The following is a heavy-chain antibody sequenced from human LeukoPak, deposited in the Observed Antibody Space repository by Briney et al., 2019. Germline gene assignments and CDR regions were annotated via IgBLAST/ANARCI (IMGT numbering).Heavy chain of an antibody. CDR3: ATGWLRVNYGRFDP. J-gene: IGHJ5*02. V-gene: IGHV1-18*01. Sequence: ASVKVSCKASGYTFTSYGISWVRQAPGQGLEWMGWISAYNGNTNYAQKFQGRVTITADESTSTAYMELSSLRSEDTAVYYCATGWLRVNYGRFDPWGQGTLVTVSS. CDR2: ISAYNGNT. D-gene: IGHD5-12*01. CDR1: GYTFTSYG.